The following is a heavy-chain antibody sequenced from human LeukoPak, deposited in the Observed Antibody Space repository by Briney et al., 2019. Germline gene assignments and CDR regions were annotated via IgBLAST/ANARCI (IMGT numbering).Heavy chain of an antibody. CDR1: GFTFSSYS. CDR2: ISSSSSSYI. V-gene: IGHV3-21*01. CDR3: ARAYYDFWSVYSLDFGY. Sequence: GGSLRLSCAASGFTFSSYSMNWVRQAPGKGLEWVSSISSSSSSYIYYADSVKGRFTISRDNAKNSLYLQMNSLRAEYTAVYYCARAYYDFWSVYSLDFGYWGQGTLVTVSS. D-gene: IGHD3-3*01. J-gene: IGHJ4*02.